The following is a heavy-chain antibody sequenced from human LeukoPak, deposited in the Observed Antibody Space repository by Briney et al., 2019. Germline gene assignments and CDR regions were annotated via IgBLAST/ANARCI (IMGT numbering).Heavy chain of an antibody. CDR1: GFTFSSYG. V-gene: IGHV3-48*01. CDR3: ARERPDSRNLDS. D-gene: IGHD1-14*01. J-gene: IGHJ4*02. CDR2: ISSSSSTI. Sequence: GGSLRLSCTASGFTFSSYGMSWVRQAPGKGLEWVSYISSSSSTIYYADSVKGRFTISRDNAKNSLYLQLNSLRVEDTAVYYCARERPDSRNLDSWGRGALVTVSS.